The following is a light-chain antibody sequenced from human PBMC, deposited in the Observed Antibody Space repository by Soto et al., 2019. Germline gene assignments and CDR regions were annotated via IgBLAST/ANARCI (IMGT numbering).Light chain of an antibody. V-gene: IGKV3-15*01. CDR3: QQYNNCPLT. CDR2: DTS. Sequence: EVVMTQSPATLSVSPGDGATLSCRASQNVHSNLAWYQQKPGQAPRLLIYDTSTRATDIPFRFSGGGSGTEFTLTISTLQSEDFSVYYCQQYNNCPLTFGGGTKVEIK. J-gene: IGKJ4*01. CDR1: QNVHSN.